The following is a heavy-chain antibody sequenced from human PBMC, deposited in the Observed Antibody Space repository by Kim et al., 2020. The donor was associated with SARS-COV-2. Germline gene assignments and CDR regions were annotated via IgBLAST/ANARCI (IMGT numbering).Heavy chain of an antibody. V-gene: IGHV3-15*01. CDR1: GLAFNNAW. CDR2: IRRRADGGTT. CDR3: ARFGYRYSVDD. Sequence: GGSLRLSCAASGLAFNNAWMSWLRQAPGKGLEWVGHIRRRADGGTTDYATSVKGRFTISRDDSEDTLYLQMNSPKTEDTAVYYCARFGYRYSVDDWGQGT. J-gene: IGHJ4*02. D-gene: IGHD5-18*01.